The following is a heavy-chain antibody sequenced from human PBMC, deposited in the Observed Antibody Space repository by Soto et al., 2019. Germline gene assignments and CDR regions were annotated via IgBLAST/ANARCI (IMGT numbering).Heavy chain of an antibody. Sequence: GGSLRLSCAASVFTFSSYGMHWVRQAPGKGLEWVAVISYDGSNKYYADSVKGRFTISRDNSKNTLYLQMNSLRAEDTAVYYCAKVVNYYDSSGYYLYYFDYWGQGTLVTVSS. J-gene: IGHJ4*02. CDR2: ISYDGSNK. D-gene: IGHD3-22*01. V-gene: IGHV3-30*18. CDR3: AKVVNYYDSSGYYLYYFDY. CDR1: VFTFSSYG.